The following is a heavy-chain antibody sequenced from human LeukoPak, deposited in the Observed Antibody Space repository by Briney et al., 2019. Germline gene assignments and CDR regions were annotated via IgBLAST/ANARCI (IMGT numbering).Heavy chain of an antibody. V-gene: IGHV1-69*05. CDR2: ILPIFGTV. J-gene: IGHJ4*02. CDR1: GGSFINSA. Sequence: GASVKVSCKASGGSFINSAFSWVRQAPGQGLQWMGWILPIFGTVKYAQKFQGRVTITTDESTSTAYMELSGVRSEDTAVYYCAKSNCSTTSCYHDFDCWGQGTLVTVSS. D-gene: IGHD2-2*01. CDR3: AKSNCSTTSCYHDFDC.